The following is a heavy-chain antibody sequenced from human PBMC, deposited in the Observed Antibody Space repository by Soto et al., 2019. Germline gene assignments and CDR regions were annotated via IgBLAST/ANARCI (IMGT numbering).Heavy chain of an antibody. CDR1: GFTSNDYA. D-gene: IGHD3-10*01. J-gene: IGHJ4*02. CDR3: IKDIDAGGSDY. Sequence: EGQPVESGGGLVQPGRSLRLSCAASGFTSNDYAMHWVRQVPGKGLGWVAGIYYNSKREGYGDSVKGRFTIFRDNAKNSLYLQMNSLRPEDTALYYCIKDIDAGGSDYWGRGTLVTVSS. V-gene: IGHV3-9*02. CDR2: IYYNSKRE.